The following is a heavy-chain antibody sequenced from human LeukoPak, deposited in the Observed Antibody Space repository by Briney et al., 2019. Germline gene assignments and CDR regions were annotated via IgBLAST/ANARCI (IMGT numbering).Heavy chain of an antibody. J-gene: IGHJ6*03. D-gene: IGHD3-10*01. CDR2: MNPNSGNT. CDR1: GYTFTIYD. CDR3: ARNGYYGSFYYYMDV. V-gene: IGHV1-8*01. Sequence: ASVKVSCKASGYTFTIYDINWVRQATGQGLEWMGWMNPNSGNTGYAQEFQGRVTMTRDTSINTAYLELNSLRSDDTAVYYCARNGYYGSFYYYMDVWGKGTTVTVSS.